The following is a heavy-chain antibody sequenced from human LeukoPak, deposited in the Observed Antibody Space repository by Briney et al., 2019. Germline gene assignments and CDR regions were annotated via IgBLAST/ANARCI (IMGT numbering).Heavy chain of an antibody. CDR2: IYYSEST. J-gene: IGHJ4*02. V-gene: IGHV4-59*01. CDR3: ARAPRRDGYKLFDY. CDR1: GGSISSYY. D-gene: IGHD5-12*01. Sequence: PSETLSLTCTVSGGSISSYYWSWIRQPPGKGLEWIGYIYYSESTNYNPSLKSRVTISVDTSKNQFSLKLSSVTAADTAVYYCARAPRRDGYKLFDYWGQGTLVTVSS.